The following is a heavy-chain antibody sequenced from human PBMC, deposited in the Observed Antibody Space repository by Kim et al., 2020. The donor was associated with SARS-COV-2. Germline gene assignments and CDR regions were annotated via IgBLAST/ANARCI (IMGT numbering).Heavy chain of an antibody. V-gene: IGHV1-46*01. CDR1: GYTFTSYY. CDR2: INPSGGST. J-gene: IGHJ6*02. CDR3: AKNIVVVPAAIAWDYYGMDV. Sequence: ASVKVSCKASGYTFTSYYMHWVRQAPGQGLEWMGIINPSGGSTSYAQKFQGRVTMTRDTSTSTVYMELSSLRSGDTAVYYCAKNIVVVPAAIAWDYYGMDVWGQGTTVTVSS. D-gene: IGHD2-2*02.